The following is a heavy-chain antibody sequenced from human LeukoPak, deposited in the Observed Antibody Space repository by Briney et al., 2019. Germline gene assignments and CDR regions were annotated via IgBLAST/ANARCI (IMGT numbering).Heavy chain of an antibody. V-gene: IGHV4-39*01. D-gene: IGHD5-18*01. CDR2: IFYRGST. CDR3: ARGAGYSYGLDY. CDR1: GGSISSSYYF. J-gene: IGHJ4*02. Sequence: SETLSLTCTVSGGSISSSYYFWGWIRQPPGKGLEWIGTIFYRGSTHYNPSLKSRVTISVDTSKNQFSLKLSSVTAADTAVYYCARGAGYSYGLDYWGQGTLVTVSS.